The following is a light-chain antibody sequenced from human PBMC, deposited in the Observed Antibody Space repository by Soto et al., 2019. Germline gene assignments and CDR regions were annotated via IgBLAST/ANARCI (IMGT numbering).Light chain of an antibody. J-gene: IGKJ1*01. CDR1: QNIRTN. CDR2: HAS. Sequence: EIVMTQSPATLSVSPGERGNLSCRASQNIRTNLAWYQQRPGQAPRLLIYHASITATGIPARFSGGGSGTEFFLTISSLQSEDFAVYYCQQYDNWPRTFGQGTKVEI. V-gene: IGKV3-15*01. CDR3: QQYDNWPRT.